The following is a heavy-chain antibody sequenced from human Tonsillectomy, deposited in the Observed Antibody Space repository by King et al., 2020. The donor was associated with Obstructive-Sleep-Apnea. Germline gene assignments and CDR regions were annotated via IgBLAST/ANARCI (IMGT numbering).Heavy chain of an antibody. V-gene: IGHV4-59*01. J-gene: IGHJ4*02. D-gene: IGHD6-13*01. CDR3: ARGPSSSWYLVDY. CDR1: GGSISSYY. Sequence: QLQESGPGLVKPSETLSLTCSVSGGSISSYYWSWIRQPPRKGVEWSGYITYSGSTNFNPSLTSRVTISVDTSKNQFSLKLNSVTATDTAVYYCARGPSSSWYLVDYWGQGTLVTVSS. CDR2: ITYSGST.